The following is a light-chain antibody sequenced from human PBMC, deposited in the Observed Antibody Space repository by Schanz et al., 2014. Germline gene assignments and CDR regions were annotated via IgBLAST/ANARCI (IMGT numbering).Light chain of an antibody. V-gene: IGKV3-20*01. CDR2: GAS. J-gene: IGKJ2*01. CDR3: QQYGSSPPMYT. CDR1: QSVSSN. Sequence: EIVLTQSPATLSVSPGERVTVSCRASQSVSSNLAWYQQKPGQAPRLLLYGASTRATGIPARFSGSGSGTDFTLTISRLEPEDFAVYYCQQYGSSPPMYTFGQGTKLEIK.